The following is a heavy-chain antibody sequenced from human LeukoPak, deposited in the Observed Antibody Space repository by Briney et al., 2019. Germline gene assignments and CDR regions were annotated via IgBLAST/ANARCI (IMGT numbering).Heavy chain of an antibody. CDR1: GYTFTSYG. CDR2: ISAYNGNT. CDR3: ARDNDYGDPWAFDI. J-gene: IGHJ3*02. D-gene: IGHD4-17*01. V-gene: IGHV1-18*01. Sequence: GASVKVSCKASGYTFTSYGISWVRQAPGQGLEWMGWISAYNGNTNYAQKLQGRVTMTTDTSTSTAYMELRSLRSEDTAVYYCARDNDYGDPWAFDIWGQGTMVTVSS.